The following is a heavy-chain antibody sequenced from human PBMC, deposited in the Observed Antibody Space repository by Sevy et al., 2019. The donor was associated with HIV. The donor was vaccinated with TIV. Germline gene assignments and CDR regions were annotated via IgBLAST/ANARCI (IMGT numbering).Heavy chain of an antibody. CDR2: IYYSGST. D-gene: IGHD6-6*01. J-gene: IGHJ4*02. CDR3: ASIVIAARHKTSWGFPDY. CDR1: GGSISSSSYY. Sequence: SETLSLTCTVSGGSISSSSYYWGWIRQPPGKGLEWIGSIYYSGSTYYNPSLKSRVTISVDTSKNQFSLKLGSVTAADTAVYYCASIVIAARHKTSWGFPDYWGQGTLVTVSS. V-gene: IGHV4-39*01.